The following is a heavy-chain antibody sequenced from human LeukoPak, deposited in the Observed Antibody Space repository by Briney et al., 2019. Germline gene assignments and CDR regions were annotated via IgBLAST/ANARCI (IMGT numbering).Heavy chain of an antibody. CDR2: INHSGST. V-gene: IGHV4-34*01. CDR3: ARAQFSYFDY. CDR1: GGSFSGYY. J-gene: IGHJ4*02. Sequence: PSETLSLTCAVYGGSFSGYYWSWIRQPPGKGLEWIGEINHSGSTNYNPSLKSRVTISVDTSKNQFSLKLSSVTAADTAVYYYARAQFSYFDYWGQGTLVTVSS.